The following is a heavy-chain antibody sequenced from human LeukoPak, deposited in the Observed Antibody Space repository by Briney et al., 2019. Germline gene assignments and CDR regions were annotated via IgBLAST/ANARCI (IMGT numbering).Heavy chain of an antibody. J-gene: IGHJ4*02. CDR3: AREALGYCSGGSCSTFDY. CDR2: ITPSAGST. Sequence: ASVKVSCKASGYTFSNYYMHWVRQAPGQGLEWMGIITPSAGSTSYAQNFQGRVSMTRDTSTSTVYMELSSLRSEDTAVYYCAREALGYCSGGSCSTFDYWGQGTLVTVSS. D-gene: IGHD2-15*01. CDR1: GYTFSNYY. V-gene: IGHV1-46*01.